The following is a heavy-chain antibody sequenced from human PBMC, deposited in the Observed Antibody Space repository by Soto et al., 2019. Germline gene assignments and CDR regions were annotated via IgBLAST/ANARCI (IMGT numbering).Heavy chain of an antibody. CDR2: VNDNWGS. D-gene: IGHD3-10*01. CDR3: ARQGFGALHGLVDV. V-gene: IGHV4-59*08. CDR1: GGSISSYY. J-gene: IGHJ6*02. Sequence: QVPLQESGPGLVKPSETLSLSCTVSGGSISSYYWSWIRQTPEKGLEWIGYVNDNWGSNYNPSLKRRVPISLATSKRQFSRKLTSVTASDTGVYYCARQGFGALHGLVDVWAQGTTVTVSS.